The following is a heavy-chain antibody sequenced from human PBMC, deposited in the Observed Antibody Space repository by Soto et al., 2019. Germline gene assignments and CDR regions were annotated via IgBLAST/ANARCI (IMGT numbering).Heavy chain of an antibody. Sequence: GGSLRLSCATSGFTFSSSGMSWVRQAPGKGLEWVSGISASGGETYYGDSVRGRFTISRDNSKNTLYLQMNSLRAEDTGVYYCAKVSTVTTYGYLDYWGQGSLVTVSS. D-gene: IGHD4-17*01. CDR1: GFTFSSSG. V-gene: IGHV3-23*01. CDR3: AKVSTVTTYGYLDY. J-gene: IGHJ4*02. CDR2: ISASGGET.